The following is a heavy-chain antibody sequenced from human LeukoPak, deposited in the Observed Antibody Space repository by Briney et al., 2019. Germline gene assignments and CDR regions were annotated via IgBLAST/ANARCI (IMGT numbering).Heavy chain of an antibody. J-gene: IGHJ6*02. Sequence: GGSLRLSCAASGFTFSSYAVHWVRQAPGKGLEWVAVTSYDGSKRYHADSVKGRLTISRDNSKNTLYLQMNSLRVEDTAVYYCARDNTPDSSGSPTYYYYGMDVWGQGTTVTVSS. V-gene: IGHV3-30*04. CDR3: ARDNTPDSSGSPTYYYYGMDV. CDR1: GFTFSSYA. CDR2: TSYDGSKR. D-gene: IGHD6-19*01.